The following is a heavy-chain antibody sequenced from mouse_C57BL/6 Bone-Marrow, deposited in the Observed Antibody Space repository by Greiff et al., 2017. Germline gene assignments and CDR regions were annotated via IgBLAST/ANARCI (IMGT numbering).Heavy chain of an antibody. V-gene: IGHV1-82*01. CDR1: GYAFSSSW. Sequence: QVQLKESGPELVKPGASVKISCKASGYAFSSSWMNWVKQRPGKGLEWIGRIYPGDGDTNYNGKFKGKATLTAYQSASTAYMQLSSLTSEDSAVYFCARDYGSSYGYVDVWGTGTTVTVSS. J-gene: IGHJ1*03. D-gene: IGHD1-1*01. CDR3: ARDYGSSYGYVDV. CDR2: IYPGDGDT.